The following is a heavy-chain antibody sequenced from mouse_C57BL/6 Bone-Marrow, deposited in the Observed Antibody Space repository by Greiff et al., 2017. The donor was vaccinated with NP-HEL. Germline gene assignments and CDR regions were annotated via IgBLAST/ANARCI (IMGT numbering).Heavy chain of an antibody. Sequence: DVMLVASVGCLVQPGGSLPLSCAASGFTFSDSGLAFVRPAPWQLPAWVAFISNLAFSIYYADPVTGRFTISSENAKNTLYLEMSSLRSEDTAMYYCARHDGSDWYFDVWGTGTTVTVSS. CDR1: GFTFSDSG. D-gene: IGHD1-1*01. CDR2: ISNLAFSI. CDR3: ARHDGSDWYFDV. J-gene: IGHJ1*03. V-gene: IGHV5-15*01.